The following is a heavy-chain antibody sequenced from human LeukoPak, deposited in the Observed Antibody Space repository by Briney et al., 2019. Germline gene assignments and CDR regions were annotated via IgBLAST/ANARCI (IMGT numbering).Heavy chain of an antibody. CDR2: ISGSGGTT. D-gene: IGHD4/OR15-4a*01. CDR1: GFTFSSNA. J-gene: IGHJ4*02. V-gene: IGHV3-23*01. CDR3: ARRAGAYSHPYDY. Sequence: WGSLRLSCAASGFTFSSNAITWVRQAPGKGLEWVSGISGSGGTTYYADSVKGRFTISRDNSKNTLYLQMDSLRAEDTAVYYCARRAGAYSHPYDYWGQGTLVTVSS.